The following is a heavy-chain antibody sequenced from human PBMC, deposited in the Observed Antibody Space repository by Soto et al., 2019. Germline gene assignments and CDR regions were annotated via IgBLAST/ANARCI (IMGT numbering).Heavy chain of an antibody. J-gene: IGHJ4*02. CDR1: GYTFTYYG. CDR3: TRDLYFISQSSVTTDVY. Sequence: QVQLVQSGPEVKKPGASVTVSCKASGYTFTYYGISWVRQAPGQRPEWMGRINVENGKTNYAQKFQGRVTMTTDTSTDTAYMELRSLRSDDTGIYYCTRDLYFISQSSVTTDVYWGQGTLVTVSS. V-gene: IGHV1-18*01. D-gene: IGHD2-8*01. CDR2: INVENGKT.